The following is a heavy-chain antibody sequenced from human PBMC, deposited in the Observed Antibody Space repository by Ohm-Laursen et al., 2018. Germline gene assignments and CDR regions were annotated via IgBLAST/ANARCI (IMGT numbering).Heavy chain of an antibody. CDR2: FDPEDGET. CDR3: ATVPTTVPYNWFDP. Sequence: ASVKVSCKVSGYTLTELSMHWVRQAPRKGLEWMGGFDPEDGETIYAQKFQGRVTMTEDTSTDTAYMELSSLRSEDTAVYYCATVPTTVPYNWFDPWGQGTLVTVSS. D-gene: IGHD4-17*01. J-gene: IGHJ5*02. V-gene: IGHV1-24*01. CDR1: GYTLTELS.